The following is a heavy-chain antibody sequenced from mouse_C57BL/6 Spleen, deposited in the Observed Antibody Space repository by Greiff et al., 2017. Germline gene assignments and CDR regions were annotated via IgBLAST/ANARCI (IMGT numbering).Heavy chain of an antibody. V-gene: IGHV1-39*01. CDR2: INPNYGTT. CDR1: GYSFTDYN. CDR3: ARQDDYDEGGYAMDY. D-gene: IGHD2-4*01. J-gene: IGHJ4*01. Sequence: EVQLVESGPELVKPGASVKISCKASGYSFTDYNMNWVKQSNGKSLEWIGVINPNYGTTSYNQKFKGKATLTVDQSSSTAYMQLNSLTSEDSAVXYCARQDDYDEGGYAMDYWGQGTSVTVSS.